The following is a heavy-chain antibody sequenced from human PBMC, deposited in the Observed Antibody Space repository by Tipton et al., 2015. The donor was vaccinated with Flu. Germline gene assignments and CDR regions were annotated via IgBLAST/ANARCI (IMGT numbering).Heavy chain of an antibody. J-gene: IGHJ3*02. D-gene: IGHD7-27*01. Sequence: TLSLTCTVSGGSLSSFYWSWIRQPAGKGLEWIGRIYASGVTNYNPSLKSRVTMSIDTSKNQFSLRLSSVTAADTAVYYCARDPHKLGGESDAFDIWGQGTMVTVSS. V-gene: IGHV4-4*07. CDR3: ARDPHKLGGESDAFDI. CDR2: IYASGVT. CDR1: GGSLSSFY.